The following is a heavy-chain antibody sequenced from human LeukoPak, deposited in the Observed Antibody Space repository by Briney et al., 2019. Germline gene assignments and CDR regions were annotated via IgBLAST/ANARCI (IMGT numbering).Heavy chain of an antibody. CDR3: AAAYGSGSYYWFDP. D-gene: IGHD3-10*01. CDR2: INPNSGGT. CDR1: GYTFTGYY. V-gene: IGHV1-2*02. Sequence: ASVKVSCKASGYTFTGYYMHWVRQAPGQGLEWMGWINPNSGGTNYAQKFQGRVTMTRDTSISTAYMELSRLRSDDTAVYYCAAAYGSGSYYWFDPWGQGTLVTVSS. J-gene: IGHJ5*02.